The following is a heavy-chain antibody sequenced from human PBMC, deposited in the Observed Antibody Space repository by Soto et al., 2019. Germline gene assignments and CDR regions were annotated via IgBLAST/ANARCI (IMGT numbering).Heavy chain of an antibody. V-gene: IGHV4-34*01. CDR2: INHRGSA. D-gene: IGHD3-22*01. CDR1: GGTFSAYY. Sequence: QVQLQQWGAGLVEPSETLSLTCAVHGGTFSAYYWSWIRQAPGKGLEWIGEINHRGSATYSPSLKSRVTISVDTSKDQFSLRLTCLTAADTAVYFCARGGWGISSTPYYDNYYYMDIWGKGTTVTVSS. CDR3: ARGGWGISSTPYYDNYYYMDI. J-gene: IGHJ6*03.